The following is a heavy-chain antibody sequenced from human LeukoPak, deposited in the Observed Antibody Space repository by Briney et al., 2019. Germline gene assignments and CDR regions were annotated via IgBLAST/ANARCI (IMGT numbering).Heavy chain of an antibody. CDR2: IYYRGST. J-gene: IGHJ6*02. Sequence: PSETPSLTCTVSGGSISSSDYYWSWIRQPPGKGLEWIGYIYYRGSTYYNPSLQSRLTISVNTSKNQFSLKVTSVTAADTAVYYCAREAVAGGSGSNYYYYGADVWGQGTTVTVSS. CDR1: GGSISSSDYY. D-gene: IGHD3-10*01. V-gene: IGHV4-30-4*02. CDR3: AREAVAGGSGSNYYYYGADV.